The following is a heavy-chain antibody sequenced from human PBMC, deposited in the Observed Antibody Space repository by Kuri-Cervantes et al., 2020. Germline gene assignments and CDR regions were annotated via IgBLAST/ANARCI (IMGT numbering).Heavy chain of an antibody. CDR1: GYTFTSYG. V-gene: IGHV1-18*01. J-gene: IGHJ6*03. Sequence: ASVKVSCKASGYTFTSYGISWVRQAPGQGLEWMGWISAYNGNTNYAQKLQGRVTMTTDTSTSTAYMELRSLRSDDTAVYYCARRQLGYCSGGSCPTYYYYYMDVRGKGTTVTVSS. CDR2: ISAYNGNT. CDR3: ARRQLGYCSGGSCPTYYYYYMDV. D-gene: IGHD2-15*01.